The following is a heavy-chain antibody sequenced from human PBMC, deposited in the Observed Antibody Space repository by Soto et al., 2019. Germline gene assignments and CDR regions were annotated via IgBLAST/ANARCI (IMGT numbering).Heavy chain of an antibody. CDR3: ARRSGYNFYYNYYGMDV. D-gene: IGHD3-22*01. Sequence: SETLSLTCTVSGGSISSSSYYWGWIRQPPGKGLEWIGSISYSGTTYYKTSLKSRVTISVDTSKNQFSLKLSSVTAVDTAVYYCARRSGYNFYYNYYGMDVWGQGTTVTVSS. CDR2: ISYSGTT. V-gene: IGHV4-39*01. J-gene: IGHJ6*02. CDR1: GGSISSSSYY.